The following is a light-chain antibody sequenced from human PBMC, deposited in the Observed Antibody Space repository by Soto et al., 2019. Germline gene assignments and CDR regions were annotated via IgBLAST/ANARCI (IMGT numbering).Light chain of an antibody. CDR2: DAS. CDR1: QSVSSY. CDR3: QQRSNWPPIT. Sequence: EIVLTPSPATLSLSPGERATLSCRASQSVSSYLAWYQQKPGQAPRLLIYDASNRATGIPARFSGSGSGTDFTLTISSLEPEDFAVYYCQQRSNWPPITFGQGRRLEIK. V-gene: IGKV3-11*01. J-gene: IGKJ5*01.